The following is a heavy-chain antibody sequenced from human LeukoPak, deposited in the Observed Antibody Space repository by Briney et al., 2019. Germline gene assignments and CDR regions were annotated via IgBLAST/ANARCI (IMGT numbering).Heavy chain of an antibody. Sequence: GRPLRLSCAASGFTFSSYGMHWVRQAPGKGLEWVAVILYDGSNKYYADSVKGRFTISRDNSKNTLYLQMNSLRAEDTAVYYCAKSGLWFGELSVNWFDPWGQGALVTVSS. V-gene: IGHV3-30*18. CDR2: ILYDGSNK. D-gene: IGHD3-10*01. J-gene: IGHJ5*02. CDR1: GFTFSSYG. CDR3: AKSGLWFGELSVNWFDP.